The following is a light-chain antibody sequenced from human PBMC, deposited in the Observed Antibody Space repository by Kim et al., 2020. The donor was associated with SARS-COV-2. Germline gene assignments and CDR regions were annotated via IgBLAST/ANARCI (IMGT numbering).Light chain of an antibody. CDR3: CSYAGSSTL. CDR1: SSDVGSYNL. CDR2: EVS. V-gene: IGLV2-23*02. Sequence: PGTSVTIPCTATSSDVGSYNLVSWYQQHPGKAPKLMIYEVSKRPSGVSNRFSGSKSGNTASLTISGLQAEDEADYYCCSYAGSSTLFGGGTQLTVL. J-gene: IGLJ2*01.